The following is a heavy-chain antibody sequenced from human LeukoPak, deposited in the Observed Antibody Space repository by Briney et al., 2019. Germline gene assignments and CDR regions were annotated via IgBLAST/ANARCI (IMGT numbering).Heavy chain of an antibody. CDR3: ARASSSWYYYYYYYYMDV. J-gene: IGHJ6*03. Sequence: SETLSLTCTVSGGSISSYYWSWIRQPPGKGLEWIGEINHSGSTNYNPSLKSRVTISVDTSKNQFSLKLSSVTAADTAVYYCARASSSWYYYYYYYYMDVWGKGTTVTVSS. D-gene: IGHD6-13*01. CDR2: INHSGST. V-gene: IGHV4-34*01. CDR1: GGSISSYY.